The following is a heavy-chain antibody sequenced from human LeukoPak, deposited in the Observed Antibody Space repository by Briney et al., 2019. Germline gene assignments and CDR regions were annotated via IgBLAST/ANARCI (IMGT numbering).Heavy chain of an antibody. CDR3: AKDGRTAGYSSGWYTHYYGMDV. D-gene: IGHD6-19*01. CDR2: ISYDGSNK. CDR1: GFTFSSYA. J-gene: IGHJ6*02. Sequence: GGSLRLSCAASGFTFSSYAMHWVRQAPGKGLEWVAVISYDGSNKYYADSVKGRFTISRDNSKNTLYLQMNSLRAEDTAVYYCAKDGRTAGYSSGWYTHYYGMDVWGQGTTVTVSS. V-gene: IGHV3-30-3*01.